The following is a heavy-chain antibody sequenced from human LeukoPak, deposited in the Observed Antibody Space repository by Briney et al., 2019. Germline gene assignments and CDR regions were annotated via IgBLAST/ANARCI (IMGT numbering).Heavy chain of an antibody. Sequence: SLKVSCKASGGSVSSYTSSWVRQSTGQGLEWMGRIIPILGIANYAQKFQGRVTITADKSTSTAYMELSSLRSEDTAVYYCARDDELDYWGQGTLVTVSS. J-gene: IGHJ4*02. CDR3: ARDDELDY. V-gene: IGHV1-69*04. CDR1: GGSVSSYT. CDR2: IIPILGIA.